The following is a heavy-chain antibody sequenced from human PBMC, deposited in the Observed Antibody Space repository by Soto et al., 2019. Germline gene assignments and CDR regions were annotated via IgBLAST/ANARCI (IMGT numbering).Heavy chain of an antibody. CDR1: GFTFSSYS. J-gene: IGHJ6*02. D-gene: IGHD1-20*01. V-gene: IGHV3-21*01. Sequence: PGGSLRLSCAASGFTFSSYSMNWVRQAPGKGLEWVSSISSSSSYIYYADSVKGRFTISRDNAKNSLYLQMNSLRAEDTAVYYYARDTTYNWNDEVLGYYYGMDVRGQGTTVTVSS. CDR2: ISSSSSYI. CDR3: ARDTTYNWNDEVLGYYYGMDV.